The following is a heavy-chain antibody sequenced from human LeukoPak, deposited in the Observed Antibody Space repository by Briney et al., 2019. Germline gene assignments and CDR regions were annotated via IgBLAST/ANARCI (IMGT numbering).Heavy chain of an antibody. Sequence: PSETLSLTCIVSGGSISGYYWSWIRQPPGKGLEWIGFIYYSGTTNYNPSLKGRVTISVDTSKSQFSLSLNSVTAADTAVYYCAREGDYSGYFGLRSFDLWGRGTLVTVSS. J-gene: IGHJ2*01. CDR3: AREGDYSGYFGLRSFDL. D-gene: IGHD5-12*01. CDR1: GGSISGYY. V-gene: IGHV4-59*01. CDR2: IYYSGTT.